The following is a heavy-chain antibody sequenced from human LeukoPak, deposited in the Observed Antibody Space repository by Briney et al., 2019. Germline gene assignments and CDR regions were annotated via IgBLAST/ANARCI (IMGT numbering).Heavy chain of an antibody. CDR1: GFTFNNYG. CDR2: IYSGGNT. CDR3: ARDPPLYY. V-gene: IGHV3-NL1*01. J-gene: IGHJ4*02. Sequence: GKSLRLSCAASGFTFNNYGMHWVRQAPGKGLEWVSVIYSGGNTYYADSVKGRFTISKDNSKNTLYLQMNSLRAEDTAVYYCARDPPLYYWGQGTLVTVSS.